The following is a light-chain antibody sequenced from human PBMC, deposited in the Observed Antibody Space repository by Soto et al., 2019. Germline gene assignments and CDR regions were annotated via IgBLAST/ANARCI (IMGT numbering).Light chain of an antibody. Sequence: SALTQPASVSGSPGQSVTIPCTGTNSDLGNYKYVSWYQQYPGKPPQLLIYEVTNRPLGVSNRFSGSKSGNTASLTISGLQAEDEADYFCSSYTTTITVFGGGTKVTVL. CDR1: NSDLGNYKY. CDR2: EVT. J-gene: IGLJ3*02. V-gene: IGLV2-14*01. CDR3: SSYTTTITV.